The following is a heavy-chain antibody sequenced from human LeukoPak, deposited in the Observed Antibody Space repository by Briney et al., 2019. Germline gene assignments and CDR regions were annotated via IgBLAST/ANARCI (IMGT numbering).Heavy chain of an antibody. D-gene: IGHD1-26*01. Sequence: ASVKVSCKASGYTFTSYGISWVRQAPGQGLEWMGWISAYNGNTNYAQKLQGRVTMTTDTSTSTAYMELRSLRSDDTAVYYCARVSGSGSYWSPSDYWGQGTLVTVSS. CDR1: GYTFTSYG. CDR3: ARVSGSGSYWSPSDY. CDR2: ISAYNGNT. J-gene: IGHJ4*02. V-gene: IGHV1-18*01.